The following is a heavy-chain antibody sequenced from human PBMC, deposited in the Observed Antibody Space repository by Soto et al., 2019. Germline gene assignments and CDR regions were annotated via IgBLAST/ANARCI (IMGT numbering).Heavy chain of an antibody. D-gene: IGHD4-17*01. CDR1: GSSIIDGDYY. Sequence: PSETLSLTCSVSGSSIIDGDYYWSWHRQPPGKGPEWIGIVDYTGGTHYNPTLTGPVSMSVDTSANQFSLKVNFVTAADSAVYYCARVGYGDYGIGYYFDFWGPGILVTVSP. V-gene: IGHV4-30-4*08. J-gene: IGHJ4*02. CDR2: VDYTGGT. CDR3: ARVGYGDYGIGYYFDF.